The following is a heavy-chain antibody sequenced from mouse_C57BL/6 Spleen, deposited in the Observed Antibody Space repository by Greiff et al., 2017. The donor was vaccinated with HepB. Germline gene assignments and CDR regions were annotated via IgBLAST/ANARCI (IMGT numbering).Heavy chain of an antibody. V-gene: IGHV14-4*01. Sequence: VQLQQSGAELVRPGASVKLSCTASGFNIKDDYMHWVKQRPEQGLEWIGWIDPENGDTEYASKFQGKATITADTSSNTAYLQLSSLTSEDTAVYYVTSNWALDDWGQGTTLTVSS. CDR3: TSNWALDD. CDR1: GFNIKDDY. D-gene: IGHD4-1*01. CDR2: IDPENGDT. J-gene: IGHJ2*01.